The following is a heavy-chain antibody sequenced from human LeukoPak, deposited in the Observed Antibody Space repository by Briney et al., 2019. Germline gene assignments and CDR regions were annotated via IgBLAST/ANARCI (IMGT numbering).Heavy chain of an antibody. CDR1: GFTFSSYS. D-gene: IGHD1-26*01. Sequence: GGSLRLSCAASGFTFSSYSMNWVRQAPGKGLEWVSYISTSSSSIYYADSVKGRFTISRDNAKNSLYLQMNSLRAEDTAVYYCAREQWELDYWGQGTLVTVSS. J-gene: IGHJ4*02. V-gene: IGHV3-48*01. CDR2: ISTSSSSI. CDR3: AREQWELDY.